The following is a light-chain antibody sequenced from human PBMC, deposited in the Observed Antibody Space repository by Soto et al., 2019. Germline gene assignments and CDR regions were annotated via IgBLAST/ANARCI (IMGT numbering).Light chain of an antibody. CDR2: GAS. Sequence: EIVLTQSPATLSLSPGERATLSCRASQSVTSSYLAWYQQKPGQAPRLLIYGASSRATGIPDRFSGSGSGTDFTLTISRLEPEVFAVYYCQQCGTSPLTFGGGTKVEIK. CDR3: QQCGTSPLT. V-gene: IGKV3-20*01. J-gene: IGKJ4*02. CDR1: QSVTSSY.